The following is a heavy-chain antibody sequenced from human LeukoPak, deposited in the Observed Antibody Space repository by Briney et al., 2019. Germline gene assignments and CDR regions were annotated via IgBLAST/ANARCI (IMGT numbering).Heavy chain of an antibody. CDR2: IYYSGSS. J-gene: IGHJ5*02. D-gene: IGHD3-22*01. CDR3: ARGESSGSNWFDP. V-gene: IGHV4-59*01. Sequence: SETLSLTCTVSGGSISNYFWNWIRQPPGRGLEWIGYIYYSGSSNYNPSLKSRVTLSVNTSKNQFSLKVSSVTAADTAVYYCARGESSGSNWFDPWGQGTLVTVSS. CDR1: GGSISNYF.